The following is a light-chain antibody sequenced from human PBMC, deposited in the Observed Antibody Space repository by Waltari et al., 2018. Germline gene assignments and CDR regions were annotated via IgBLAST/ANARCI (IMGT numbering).Light chain of an antibody. Sequence: NFMLTQPHSVSESAGKTVIISCTGSSDNIANNYVQWYQHRPGSAPVTLIYEDNQGASGVPDRFSGSIDSSSNSASLTISGLRTEDEAYYFCQSYYAYDVIFGGGTKLTVL. CDR2: EDN. CDR3: QSYYAYDVI. V-gene: IGLV6-57*02. J-gene: IGLJ2*01. CDR1: SDNIANNY.